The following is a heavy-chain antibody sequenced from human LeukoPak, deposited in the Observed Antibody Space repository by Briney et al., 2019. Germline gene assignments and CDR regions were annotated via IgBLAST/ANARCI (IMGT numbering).Heavy chain of an antibody. D-gene: IGHD3-3*01. V-gene: IGHV1-2*02. CDR1: GYTFTGYY. CDR3: ARESGSRFFGVVINPNWFDP. Sequence: ASVKVSCKASGYTFTGYYMHWVRQAPGQGLEWMGWINPNSGGTNYAQKFQGRVTMTRDTSISTAYMELSRLRSDDTAVYYCARESGSRFFGVVINPNWFDPWGLGTLVTVSS. CDR2: INPNSGGT. J-gene: IGHJ5*02.